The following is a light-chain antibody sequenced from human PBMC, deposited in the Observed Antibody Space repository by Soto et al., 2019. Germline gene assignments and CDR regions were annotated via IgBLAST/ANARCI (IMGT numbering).Light chain of an antibody. CDR1: SSDVGSYNF. V-gene: IGLV2-23*02. CDR3: CADAGRSTYV. CDR2: EVS. Sequence: QSALTKPASVNEAPGQSITISCTRTSSDVGSYNFVSWYQQHPGEVPKVMIYEVSKRPSGVSDRFSGSKSGNTASLTISGLQAEDEADYYCCADAGRSTYVFGTGTKVTVL. J-gene: IGLJ1*01.